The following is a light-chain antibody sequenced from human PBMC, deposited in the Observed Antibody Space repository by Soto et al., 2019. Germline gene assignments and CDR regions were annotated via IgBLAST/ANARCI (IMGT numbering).Light chain of an antibody. Sequence: DIQLTQTPSFLSASVGDRVTITCRASQDISSYLAWYQQKPGKAPKILMYAASSLESWVPSRFSGSGSGTEFTLTISSLQPDDFATYYCQQLNSFPPFTFGGGTTVEIK. CDR1: QDISSY. CDR2: AAS. CDR3: QQLNSFPPFT. J-gene: IGKJ4*01. V-gene: IGKV1-9*01.